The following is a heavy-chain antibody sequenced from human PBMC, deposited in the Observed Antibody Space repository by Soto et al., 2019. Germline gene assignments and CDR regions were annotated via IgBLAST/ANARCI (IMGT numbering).Heavy chain of an antibody. CDR1: GGSISSYY. D-gene: IGHD2-15*01. CDR3: ARDRGGYCSGGSCYSYYYGMDV. J-gene: IGHJ6*02. CDR2: IYYSGST. Sequence: SETLSLTCTVSGGSISSYYWSWIRQPPGKGLEWIGCIYYSGSTNYNPYLKSRVTISVDTSKNQFSLKLSSVTAADTAVYYCARDRGGYCSGGSCYSYYYGMDVWGQGTTVTVSS. V-gene: IGHV4-59*01.